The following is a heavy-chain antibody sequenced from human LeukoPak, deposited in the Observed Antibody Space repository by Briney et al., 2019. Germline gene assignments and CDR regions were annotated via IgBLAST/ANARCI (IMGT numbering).Heavy chain of an antibody. CDR2: ISYDGSNK. D-gene: IGHD2-21*01. CDR3: ASPELALIV. Sequence: QSGGSLRLSCAASGFTFSSYAMHWVRQAPGKGLEWVAVISYDGSNKYYADSVKGRFTISRDNSKNTLYLQMNSLRAEDTAVYYCASPELALIVWGQGTLVTVSS. J-gene: IGHJ4*02. CDR1: GFTFSSYA. V-gene: IGHV3-30-3*01.